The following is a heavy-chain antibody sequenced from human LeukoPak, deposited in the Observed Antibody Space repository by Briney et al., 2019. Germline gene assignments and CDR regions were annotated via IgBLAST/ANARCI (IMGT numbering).Heavy chain of an antibody. J-gene: IGHJ2*01. V-gene: IGHV3-48*04. CDR3: GGDLGMRRMI. Sequence: VGSLRLSCAPSLLSVSSNNMHWVRQAPGGGLECVSYIRAGSATISSADSVTGRFTISRDNARNSLYLEMSRLRAEDAAVYCCGGDLGMRRMIWGRGTLVIVSS. CDR1: LLSVSSNN. CDR2: IRAGSATI.